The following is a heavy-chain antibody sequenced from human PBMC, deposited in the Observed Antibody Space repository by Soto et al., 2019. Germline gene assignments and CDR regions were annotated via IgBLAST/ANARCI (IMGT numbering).Heavy chain of an antibody. V-gene: IGHV2-5*02. CDR2: IYWDDDK. Sequence: QITLKESGPTLVKPTQTLTLTCTFSGFSLSTSGVGVGWIRQPPGKALEWLALIYWDDDKRYSPSLKSRLTTTKHTYKNQVVLTMTNMAPVDTATYYCEPRSRLWFGNYYFPYGGQGTRVPVSP. CDR3: EPRSRLWFGNYYFPY. J-gene: IGHJ4*02. CDR1: GFSLSTSGVG. D-gene: IGHD3-10*01.